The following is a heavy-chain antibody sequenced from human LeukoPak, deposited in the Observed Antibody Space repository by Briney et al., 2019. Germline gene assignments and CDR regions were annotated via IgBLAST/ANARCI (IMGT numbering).Heavy chain of an antibody. CDR2: ISGSGGST. V-gene: IGHV3-23*01. J-gene: IGHJ4*02. Sequence: GGSLRLSCAASGFTFSSYAMSWVRQAPGKGLEWVSAISGSGGSTYYADSVKGRFTISRDNSKNTRYLQLNSLRAEDTAVYYCAKNGPEYSSSCADYWGQGTLVTVSS. CDR1: GFTFSSYA. CDR3: AKNGPEYSSSCADY. D-gene: IGHD6-13*01.